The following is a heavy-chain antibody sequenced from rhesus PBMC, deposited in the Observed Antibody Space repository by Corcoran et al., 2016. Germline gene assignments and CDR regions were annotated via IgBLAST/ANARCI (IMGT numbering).Heavy chain of an antibody. Sequence: QLQLQESGPGLVKPSETLSLTCAVSGGSFSRYWWSWVRKPPGKGLEWIGEINGNSGSTNYNPSLKSRVTLSNDASKKQFSLSLSSVTAADTAVYYCASVLRGLSYFDYWGQGVLVTVSS. CDR1: GGSFSRYW. V-gene: IGHV4-80*01. J-gene: IGHJ4*01. CDR3: ASVLRGLSYFDY. CDR2: INGNSGST.